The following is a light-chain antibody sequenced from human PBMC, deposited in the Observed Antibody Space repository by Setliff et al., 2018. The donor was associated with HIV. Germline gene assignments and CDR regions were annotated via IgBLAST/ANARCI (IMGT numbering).Light chain of an antibody. J-gene: IGLJ1*01. CDR2: DVD. Sequence: QSVLTQPRSVSGSPGQSVTFSCTATSSDVGGYSFVSWYQQHPDKAPRLIIYDVDKRPSGVPDRFSGSKSGDTASLTISNLQSEDEADYYCCSYAGSPYVFGRGTKVTVL. V-gene: IGLV2-11*01. CDR1: SSDVGGYSF. CDR3: CSYAGSPYV.